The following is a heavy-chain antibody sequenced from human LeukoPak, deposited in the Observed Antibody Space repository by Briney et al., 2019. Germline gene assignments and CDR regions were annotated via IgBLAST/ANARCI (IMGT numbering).Heavy chain of an antibody. Sequence: SQTLSLTCTVSGGSISSGDYYWSWIRQPPGKGLEWIGYIYYSGSTYYNPSLKSRVTISVDTSKNQFSLKLSSVTAADTAVYYCARHRGYGDYVDYWGQGTLVTVSS. CDR3: ARHRGYGDYVDY. CDR1: GGSISSGDYY. J-gene: IGHJ4*02. D-gene: IGHD4-17*01. CDR2: IYYSGST. V-gene: IGHV4-30-4*01.